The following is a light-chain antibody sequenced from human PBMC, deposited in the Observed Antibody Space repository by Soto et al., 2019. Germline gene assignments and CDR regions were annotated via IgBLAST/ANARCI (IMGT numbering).Light chain of an antibody. V-gene: IGLV1-44*01. CDR2: SNN. Sequence: QSVLTQPPSASGTPGPRVTISCSGSSSNIGSNTVNWYQQLPGTAHKLLIYSNNQRPSGVPDRFSGSKSGTSASLAISGLQSEDEADYYCAAWDDSLNGPVFGGGTKVTVL. CDR3: AAWDDSLNGPV. J-gene: IGLJ2*01. CDR1: SSNIGSNT.